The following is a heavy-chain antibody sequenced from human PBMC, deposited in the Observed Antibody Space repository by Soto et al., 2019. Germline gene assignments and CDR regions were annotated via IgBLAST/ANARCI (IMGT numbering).Heavy chain of an antibody. J-gene: IGHJ6*02. CDR1: GFTFSGHA. CDR2: IWYDGSNK. D-gene: IGHD6-19*01. Sequence: QVQVVESGGGVAQPGRSLRLSCTASGFTFSGHAMHWVRQPPGKGLEWVAQIWYDGSNKYYADSVKGRFTISRDNSKNTLYVKMDSLRVEDTAVYYCARDGQSLAPYVLDVWGQGTSVTVSS. V-gene: IGHV3-33*01. CDR3: ARDGQSLAPYVLDV.